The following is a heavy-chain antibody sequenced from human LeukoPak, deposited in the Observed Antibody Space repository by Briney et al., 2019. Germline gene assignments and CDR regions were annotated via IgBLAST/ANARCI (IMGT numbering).Heavy chain of an antibody. V-gene: IGHV3-23*01. CDR2: ISGSGGST. CDR1: GFTFSSYA. D-gene: IGHD2-8*01. J-gene: IGHJ4*02. Sequence: PGGSLRLSCAASGFTFSSYAVSWVRQAPGKGLEWVSSISGSGGSTYSADSVKGRFTISRDNSKNTRYLQMNSLRAEETALYYCAKDRSCTNDICHGDFDYWGQGTLVTVSS. CDR3: AKDRSCTNDICHGDFDY.